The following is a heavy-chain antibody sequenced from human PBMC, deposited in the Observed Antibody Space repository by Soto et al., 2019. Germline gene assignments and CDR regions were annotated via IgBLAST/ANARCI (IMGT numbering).Heavy chain of an antibody. CDR2: INPTGGGT. CDR1: GYTFSNYY. CDR3: ARGPKLTDFGDRGYYGMDV. V-gene: IGHV1-46*01. Sequence: QVHLVQSGAEVKKPGASVTFPCKASGYTFSNYYMHWVRQAPGQGLEWVGIINPTGGGTTSAQNSAGRRTLTTDTSTSTVHREWKSMRSEDTAVYYCARGPKLTDFGDRGYYGMDVWGHGTMVTVSS. J-gene: IGHJ6*02. D-gene: IGHD4-17*01.